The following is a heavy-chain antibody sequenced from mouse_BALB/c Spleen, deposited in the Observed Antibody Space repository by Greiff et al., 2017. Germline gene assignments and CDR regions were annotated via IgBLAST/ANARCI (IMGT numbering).Heavy chain of an antibody. CDR3: ARDEDYLFAY. D-gene: IGHD2-4*01. J-gene: IGHJ3*01. CDR1: GFTFSDYG. V-gene: IGHV5-15*02. CDR2: ISNLAYSI. Sequence: EVKVVESGGGLVQPGGSRKLSCAASGFTFSDYGMAWVRQAPGKGPEWVAFISNLAYSIYYADTVTGRFTISRENAKNTLYLEMSSLRSEDTAMYYCARDEDYLFAYWGQGTLVTVSA.